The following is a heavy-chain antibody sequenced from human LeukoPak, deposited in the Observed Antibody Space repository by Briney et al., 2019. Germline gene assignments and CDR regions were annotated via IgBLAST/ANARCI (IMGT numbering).Heavy chain of an antibody. CDR1: GLTFSSYW. Sequence: GGSLRLSCAASGLTFSSYWMTWVRPAPGKGLEWVANINQDGSTKYYVDSVQGRFTISRDNARSSLYLQMNSLRAEDTAVYYCATDRGYLQFDYWGQGTLVTVSS. CDR3: ATDRGYLQFDY. CDR2: INQDGSTK. J-gene: IGHJ4*02. V-gene: IGHV3-7*01. D-gene: IGHD5-24*01.